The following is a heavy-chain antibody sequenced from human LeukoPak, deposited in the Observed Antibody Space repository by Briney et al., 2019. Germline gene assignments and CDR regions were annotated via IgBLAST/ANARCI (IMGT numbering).Heavy chain of an antibody. CDR3: ARDHCCSGGACYFFDY. Sequence: GRSLSLSCAASGFTFTSYVIHWVRQTPGKGLEWVAVIFFDGTKRYYADSVKGRFTISRDNSRNTVSLEMNSLRPEDTAIYYYARDHCCSGGACYFFDYWGQGSLVSVSS. CDR1: GFTFTSYV. CDR2: IFFDGTKR. V-gene: IGHV3-30*04. D-gene: IGHD2-15*01. J-gene: IGHJ4*02.